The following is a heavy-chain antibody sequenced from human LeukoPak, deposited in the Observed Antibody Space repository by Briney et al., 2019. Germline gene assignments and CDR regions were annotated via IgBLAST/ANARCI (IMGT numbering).Heavy chain of an antibody. J-gene: IGHJ4*02. V-gene: IGHV3-48*03. D-gene: IGHD3-3*01. Sequence: GGSLRLSCAASGFTFSSYEMNWVRQAPGKGLEWVSYISSSGSTIYYADSVKGRFTISRDNAKNSLYLQMNSLRAEDTAVYYCASRLRLLEWSPFDYWGQGTLVTVSS. CDR1: GFTFSSYE. CDR3: ASRLRLLEWSPFDY. CDR2: ISSSGSTI.